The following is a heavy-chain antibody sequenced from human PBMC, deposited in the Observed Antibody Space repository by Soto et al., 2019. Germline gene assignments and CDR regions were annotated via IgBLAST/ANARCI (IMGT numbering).Heavy chain of an antibody. CDR3: ARERLVPGDY. D-gene: IGHD3-9*01. CDR1: GFTFSSYA. Sequence: QVQLVESGGGVVQPGRSLRLSCAASGFTFSSYAMHWVRQAPGKGLGWVAVISYDGSNKYYADSVKGRLTISRDNSKNTLYLQMNSLRAEDTAVYYCARERLVPGDYWGQVTLVTVSS. J-gene: IGHJ4*02. CDR2: ISYDGSNK. V-gene: IGHV3-30-3*01.